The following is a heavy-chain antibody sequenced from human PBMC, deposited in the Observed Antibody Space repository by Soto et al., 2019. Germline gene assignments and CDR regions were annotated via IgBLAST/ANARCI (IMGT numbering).Heavy chain of an antibody. CDR1: GFIFNSYS. V-gene: IGHV3-30*04. CDR2: ISHDGSKM. Sequence: QVQLVESGGGAVQPGRSLRLACAASGFIFNSYSMYWVRQAPGKGLEWVAVISHDGSKMYYADSVKGRFTISRDNSKNTVYLQMNTLRREDTALYYCARTAAAGFKVPRLDYWGQGTRVTVSS. CDR3: ARTAAAGFKVPRLDY. D-gene: IGHD6-13*01. J-gene: IGHJ4*02.